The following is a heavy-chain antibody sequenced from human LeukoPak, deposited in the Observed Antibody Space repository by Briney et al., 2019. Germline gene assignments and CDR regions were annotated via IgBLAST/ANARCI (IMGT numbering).Heavy chain of an antibody. CDR3: ARGSRFLDY. CDR1: GYTFTSDY. Sequence: GASVKVSCKASGYTFTSDYIHWVRQAPGQGLEWLGIINPSGGRTTYGQNFQGRVTMTRDTSTSTVYMELSSLSSEDTAVYYCARGSRFLDYWGQGTLVTVSS. CDR2: INPSGGRT. J-gene: IGHJ4*02. D-gene: IGHD3-3*01. V-gene: IGHV1-46*01.